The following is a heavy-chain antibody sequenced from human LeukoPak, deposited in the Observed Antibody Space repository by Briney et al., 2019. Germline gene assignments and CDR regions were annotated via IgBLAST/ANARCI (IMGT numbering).Heavy chain of an antibody. CDR2: IRSKAYGGTT. CDR3: TRVGRKGTVTTWGY. V-gene: IGHV3-49*04. D-gene: IGHD4-17*01. J-gene: IGHJ4*02. Sequence: GGSLRLSCTASGFTFGDYAMSWVRQAPGKGLEWVGFIRSKAYGGTTEYAASVKGRFTISRDDPKSIAYLQMNSLKTEDTAVYYCTRVGRKGTVTTWGYWGQGTLVTVSS. CDR1: GFTFGDYA.